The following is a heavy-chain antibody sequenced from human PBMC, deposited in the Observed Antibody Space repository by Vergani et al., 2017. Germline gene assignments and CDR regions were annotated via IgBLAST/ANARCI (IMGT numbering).Heavy chain of an antibody. Sequence: QVQLQESGPGLVKPSQTLSLTCTVSGGSISSGGYYWSWIRQHPGKGLEWIGYIYYSGSTYYNPPLKSRVTISVDTSKNQFSLKLSSVTAADTAVYYCARAQIAAAASWGGSMDVWGKGTTVTVSS. V-gene: IGHV4-31*03. J-gene: IGHJ6*03. D-gene: IGHD6-13*01. CDR1: GGSISSGGYY. CDR3: ARAQIAAAASWGGSMDV. CDR2: IYYSGST.